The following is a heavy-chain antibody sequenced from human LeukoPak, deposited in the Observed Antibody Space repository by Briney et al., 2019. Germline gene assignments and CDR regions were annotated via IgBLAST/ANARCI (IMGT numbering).Heavy chain of an antibody. J-gene: IGHJ4*02. CDR3: AKDPGTDYRYFDY. Sequence: PGGSLRLSCAASGFTFSSYSMNWVRQAPGKGLEWVSGISWNSGSIGYADSVEGRFTISRDNAKNSLYLQMNSLRAEDTALYYCAKDPGTDYRYFDYWGQGTLVTVSS. CDR2: ISWNSGSI. CDR1: GFTFSSYS. V-gene: IGHV3-9*01. D-gene: IGHD4-11*01.